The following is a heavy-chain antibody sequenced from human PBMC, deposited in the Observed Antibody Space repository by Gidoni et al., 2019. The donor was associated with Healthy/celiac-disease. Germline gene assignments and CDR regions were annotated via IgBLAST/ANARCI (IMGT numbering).Heavy chain of an antibody. J-gene: IGHJ4*02. Sequence: EVQLVESGGGLIQPGGSLRLSCAASGFTVSSNYMGWVRQAPGKGLEGVSVMYSGGSTYYADSVKGRFTSSRDNSKNTLYLQMNSLRAEDTAVYYCARGGGSGWYGGYYFDYWGQGTLVTVSS. D-gene: IGHD6-19*01. CDR2: MYSGGST. CDR1: GFTVSSNY. V-gene: IGHV3-53*01. CDR3: ARGGGSGWYGGYYFDY.